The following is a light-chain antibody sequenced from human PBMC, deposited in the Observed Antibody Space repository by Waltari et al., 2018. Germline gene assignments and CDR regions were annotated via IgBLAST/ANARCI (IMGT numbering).Light chain of an antibody. CDR2: DVS. V-gene: IGLV2-14*03. Sequence: QSALTQPASVSGSPGQSIPISCTGTSSDVGAYTYVSWYQQHPARAPKLMIFDVSNRPSGVSNRFSGSKSGNTASLTISGLQAEDEADYYCSSFTTSSTVVFGGGTKLTVL. CDR3: SSFTTSSTVV. J-gene: IGLJ2*01. CDR1: SSDVGAYTY.